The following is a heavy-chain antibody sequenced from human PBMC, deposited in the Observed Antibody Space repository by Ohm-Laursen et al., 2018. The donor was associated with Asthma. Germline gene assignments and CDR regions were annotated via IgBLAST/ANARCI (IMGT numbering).Heavy chain of an antibody. D-gene: IGHD3/OR15-3a*01. CDR1: GFSFKSYA. Sequence: SLRLSCAASGFSFKSYAMHWVRQAPGKGLEWLAVISYDSSLKYYADSVNGRFTISRDDFKSTLYLQMNSLRADDTALYYCARDVMDWYSPALDFWGQGSLVTVSS. CDR2: ISYDSSLK. V-gene: IGHV3-30-3*01. CDR3: ARDVMDWYSPALDF. J-gene: IGHJ4*02.